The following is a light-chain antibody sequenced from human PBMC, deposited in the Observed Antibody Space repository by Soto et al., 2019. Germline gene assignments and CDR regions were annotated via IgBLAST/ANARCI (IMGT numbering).Light chain of an antibody. Sequence: DIVMTQSPDSLAVSLGERATVNCKSSQSLLFNSNNKNYLAWYQQKPGQPPKFLIYWASTRESGVPARFSGSGSGTDFTLTISSLQAEDVAVYYCHQYYSSPYTFGQGTKLGIK. J-gene: IGKJ2*01. V-gene: IGKV4-1*01. CDR3: HQYYSSPYT. CDR2: WAS. CDR1: QSLLFNSNNKNY.